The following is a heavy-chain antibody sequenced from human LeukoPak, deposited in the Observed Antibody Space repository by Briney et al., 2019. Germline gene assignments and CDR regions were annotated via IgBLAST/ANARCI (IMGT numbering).Heavy chain of an antibody. D-gene: IGHD6-6*01. J-gene: IGHJ6*02. CDR2: INPNSGGT. CDR3: AREGGLASIAARPESSESIGMDV. CDR1: GYTFTSYY. V-gene: IGHV1-2*04. Sequence: GASVKVSCKASGYTFTSYYMHWVRQAPGQGLEWMGWINPNSGGTNYAQKFQGWVTMTRDTSISTAYMELSRLRSDDTAVYYCAREGGLASIAARPESSESIGMDVWGQGTTVTVSS.